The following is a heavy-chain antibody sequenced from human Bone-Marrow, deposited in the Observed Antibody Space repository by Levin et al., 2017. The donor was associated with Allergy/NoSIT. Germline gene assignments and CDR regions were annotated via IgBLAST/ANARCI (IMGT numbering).Heavy chain of an antibody. CDR2: IKRKTDGETT. CDR3: ATDGGGRGGQDGSLVHYMHV. Sequence: KPGGSLRLSCAASGFTFSDAWMTWVRQAPGRGLEWVGRIKRKTDGETTDYATPVKGRFTISRDDSKDTLNLQMNSLKSEDTAVYYCATDGGGRGGQDGSLVHYMHVWGKGTTVIVS. CDR1: GFTFSDAW. J-gene: IGHJ6*03. D-gene: IGHD5-24*01. V-gene: IGHV3-15*01.